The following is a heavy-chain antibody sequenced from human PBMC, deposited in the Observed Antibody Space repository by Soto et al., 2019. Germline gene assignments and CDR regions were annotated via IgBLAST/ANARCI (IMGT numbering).Heavy chain of an antibody. J-gene: IGHJ3*01. CDR1: GFTISSYA. Sequence: EVQLLESGGGLVQPGGSLRLSCAASGFTISSYAMTWVRQARGKGLEWVSGISGRGDSTYYADSVKGRFTISRDNSKTTLLLQMNSLRAEDTAIYYCAKAGIAVAAYWGALAVWGQGTMVTVSS. CDR3: AKAGIAVAAYWGALAV. CDR2: ISGRGDST. V-gene: IGHV3-23*01. D-gene: IGHD6-19*01.